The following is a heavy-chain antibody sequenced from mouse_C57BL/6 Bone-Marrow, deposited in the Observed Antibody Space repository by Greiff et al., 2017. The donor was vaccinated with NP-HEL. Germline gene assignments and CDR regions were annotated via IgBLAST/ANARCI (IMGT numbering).Heavy chain of an antibody. CDR3: ARTLYSNYEGGAMDY. D-gene: IGHD2-5*01. Sequence: QVHVKQPGAELVKPGASVKLSCKASGYTFTSYWMHWVKQRPGQGLEWIGMIHPNSGSTNYNEKFKSKATLTVDKSSSTAYMQLSSLTSEDSAVYYCARTLYSNYEGGAMDYWGQGTSVTVSS. CDR1: GYTFTSYW. V-gene: IGHV1-64*01. J-gene: IGHJ4*01. CDR2: IHPNSGST.